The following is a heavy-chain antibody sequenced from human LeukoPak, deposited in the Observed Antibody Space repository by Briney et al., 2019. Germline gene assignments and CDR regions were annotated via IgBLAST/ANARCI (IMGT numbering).Heavy chain of an antibody. CDR2: LDQDGSIQ. CDR1: GFTFSHYW. Sequence: GGSLRLSCVASGFTFSHYWMTWYRQAPGKGLEWVANLDQDGSIQAYGDSVRGRFTISRDNAKNSVYIQMNSLRVEDTAMYFCARDHNVADVWGRGTKVTVSS. CDR3: ARDHNVADV. J-gene: IGHJ3*01. V-gene: IGHV3-7*01. D-gene: IGHD2-8*01.